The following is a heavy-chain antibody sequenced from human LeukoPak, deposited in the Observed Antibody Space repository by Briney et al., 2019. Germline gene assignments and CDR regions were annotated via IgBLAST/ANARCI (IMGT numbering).Heavy chain of an antibody. CDR1: GFTFSTYL. Sequence: PGGSLRLSCAASGFTFSTYLMHWVRQAPGKGLVWVSRINSDGSTIDYADSVKGRLTISRGNAKNTLYLQMNSLRAEDTAVYYCARDGTAANFDYWGQGTLVTVSA. CDR3: ARDGTAANFDY. J-gene: IGHJ4*02. V-gene: IGHV3-74*01. CDR2: INSDGSTI. D-gene: IGHD6-13*01.